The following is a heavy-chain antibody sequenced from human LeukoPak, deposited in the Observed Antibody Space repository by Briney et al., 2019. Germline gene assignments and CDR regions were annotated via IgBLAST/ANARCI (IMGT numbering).Heavy chain of an antibody. V-gene: IGHV1-69*06. CDR2: IIPIFGTA. J-gene: IGHJ6*03. Sequence: GASVKVSCKASGYTFTSYGISWVRQAPGQGLEWMGGIIPIFGTANYAQKFQGRVTITADKSTSTAYMELSSLRSEDTAVYYCASFMYYDFWSGEGAYYYYMDVWGKGTTVTVSS. CDR3: ASFMYYDFWSGEGAYYYYMDV. D-gene: IGHD3-3*01. CDR1: GYTFTSYG.